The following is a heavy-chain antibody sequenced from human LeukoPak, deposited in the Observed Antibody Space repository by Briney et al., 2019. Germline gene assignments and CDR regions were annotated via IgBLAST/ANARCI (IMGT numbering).Heavy chain of an antibody. CDR2: IYHSGST. V-gene: IGHV4-30-2*01. CDR1: GGSISSGGYS. CDR3: AREDSSSSLDY. Sequence: SQTLSLTCAVSGGSISSGGYSWSWIRQPPGKDLEWIGYIYHSGSTYYNPSLKSRVTISVDRSKNQFSLKLSSVTAADTAVYYCAREDSSSSLDYWGQGTLVTVSS. J-gene: IGHJ4*02. D-gene: IGHD6-6*01.